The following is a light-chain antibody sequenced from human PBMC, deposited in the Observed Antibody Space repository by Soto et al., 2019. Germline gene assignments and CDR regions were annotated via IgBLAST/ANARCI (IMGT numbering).Light chain of an antibody. J-gene: IGLJ1*01. CDR1: SSDVGGYNF. Sequence: QSVLTQPPSASGSPGQSVAISCTGTSSDVGGYNFVSWYQQHPGKTPKLMIYEVTKRPSGVPDRFSGSKSGNAASLTVSGLQDEDEAAPYCLSYEGKHIYVFGSGTKVTVL. V-gene: IGLV2-8*01. CDR3: LSYEGKHIYV. CDR2: EVT.